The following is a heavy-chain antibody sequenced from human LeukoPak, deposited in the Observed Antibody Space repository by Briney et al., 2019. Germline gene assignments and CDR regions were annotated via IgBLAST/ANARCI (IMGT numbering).Heavy chain of an antibody. J-gene: IGHJ4*02. CDR3: ARQDVHDITGYTAKYFAH. V-gene: IGHV5-51*01. CDR1: GYRFSSKW. D-gene: IGHD3-9*01. CDR2: TYPGDSDT. Sequence: GESLKISCKGSGYRFSSKWIGWVRQMPGRGLEWMGITYPGDSDTGYSPSFLGQVTISADESTNIAYLQWTSLEASDSAMYFCARQDVHDITGYTAKYFAHWGQGTLVTVAS.